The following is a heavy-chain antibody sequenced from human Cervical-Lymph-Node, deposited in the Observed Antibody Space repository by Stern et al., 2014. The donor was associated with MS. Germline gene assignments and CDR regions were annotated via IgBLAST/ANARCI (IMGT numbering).Heavy chain of an antibody. CDR2: VNYNGAA. Sequence: QVQLQESGPGLVKPSEALSLTCRVSGGSISSYFWTWIRQPPGKGLELIGYVNYNGAAYYNASLKVRVTISVDTSRNRLSLKLSSVTVADTAVYYCARVNRVVVATHYYYGMDVWGQGTTVTVSS. V-gene: IGHV4-59*01. CDR3: ARVNRVVVATHYYYGMDV. CDR1: GGSISSYF. J-gene: IGHJ6*02. D-gene: IGHD2-21*01.